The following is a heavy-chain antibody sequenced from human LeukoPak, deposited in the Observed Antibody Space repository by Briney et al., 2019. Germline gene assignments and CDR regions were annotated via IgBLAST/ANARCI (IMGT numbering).Heavy chain of an antibody. Sequence: GGSLRLSCAASGFTFSIYWMYWVRQAPGKGLVWVARINSDGSHITYSDSVKGRFTISRDNAKNTVYLQMNRLRAEDTAVYYCAREHFGYSYEYWGQGTLVTVSS. J-gene: IGHJ4*02. D-gene: IGHD5-18*01. CDR2: INSDGSHI. CDR3: AREHFGYSYEY. V-gene: IGHV3-74*01. CDR1: GFTFSIYW.